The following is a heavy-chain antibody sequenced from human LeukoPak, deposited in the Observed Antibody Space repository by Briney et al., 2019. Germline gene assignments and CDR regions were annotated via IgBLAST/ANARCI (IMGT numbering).Heavy chain of an antibody. Sequence: ASVKVSCKASSYSFTRYGISWVRQAPGQGSEWVGWISGSNGNTNYAQKFQGRVTMTRDTSISTAYMELSRLRSDDTAVYYCARDRRARLLILDYWGQGTLVTVSS. CDR2: ISGSNGNT. V-gene: IGHV1-18*01. CDR1: SYSFTRYG. J-gene: IGHJ4*02. D-gene: IGHD2-21*01. CDR3: ARDRRARLLILDY.